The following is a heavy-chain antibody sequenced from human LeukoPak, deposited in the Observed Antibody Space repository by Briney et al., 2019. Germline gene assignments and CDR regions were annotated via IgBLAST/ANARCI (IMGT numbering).Heavy chain of an antibody. V-gene: IGHV4-59*01. CDR2: IYHNGIT. J-gene: IGHJ4*02. CDR3: AREANYYGSGSYFEGTFDY. Sequence: SETLSLTCTVSGGSISSYYWSWIRQPPGKGLEWIGYIYHNGITNYNPSLKSRVTISIDTSKDEFSLKLTSVTAADTAVYYCAREANYYGSGSYFEGTFDYWGQGSLVTVSS. CDR1: GGSISSYY. D-gene: IGHD3-10*01.